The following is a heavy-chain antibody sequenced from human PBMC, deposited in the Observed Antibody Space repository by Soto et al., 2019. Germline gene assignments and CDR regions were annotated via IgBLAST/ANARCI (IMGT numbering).Heavy chain of an antibody. CDR3: VRSAPYGAYYYYGMDV. J-gene: IGHJ6*02. D-gene: IGHD4-17*01. CDR1: GYTFTNYW. CDR2: IYPGDSDT. V-gene: IGHV5-51*01. Sequence: PGESLKISCKGSGYTFTNYWIGWVRQMPGKGLEWMGFIYPGDSDTRYSPSFQAQVTISADKSISTAYLQWSSLKASDTAMYYCVRSAPYGAYYYYGMDVWGQGTTSTVSS.